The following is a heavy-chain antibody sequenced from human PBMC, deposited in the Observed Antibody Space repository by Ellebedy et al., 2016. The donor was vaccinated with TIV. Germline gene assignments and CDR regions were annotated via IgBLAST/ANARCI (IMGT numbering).Heavy chain of an antibody. Sequence: PGGSLRLSCAASGFTFSSYWMHWVRQAPGKGLEWISSINPTGGYIYYADSVKGRFTMSRDSAKKFLYLQMNSLRAEDTAVYYCARRPEGSGSWEFDYWGQGTLVTVSS. V-gene: IGHV3-21*04. CDR1: GFTFSSYW. D-gene: IGHD3-10*01. CDR3: ARRPEGSGSWEFDY. J-gene: IGHJ4*02. CDR2: INPTGGYI.